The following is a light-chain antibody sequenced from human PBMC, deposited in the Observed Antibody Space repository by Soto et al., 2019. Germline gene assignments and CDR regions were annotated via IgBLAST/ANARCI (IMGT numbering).Light chain of an antibody. Sequence: EIVLTQSPGTLSLSPGERATLSCRASQSVSSSYLAWYQQKPGQAPRLLNYGASSRATGIPDRFSGSGSGTAFTLTISGLEPEDFAVYYCQQYGSSPWTFGQGTKVEIK. V-gene: IGKV3-20*01. CDR1: QSVSSSY. CDR3: QQYGSSPWT. CDR2: GAS. J-gene: IGKJ1*01.